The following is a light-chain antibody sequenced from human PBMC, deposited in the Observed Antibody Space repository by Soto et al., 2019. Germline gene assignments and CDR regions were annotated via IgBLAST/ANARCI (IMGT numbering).Light chain of an antibody. CDR2: DAS. CDR1: QSISSW. J-gene: IGKJ5*01. V-gene: IGKV1-5*01. Sequence: DIQMTQSPSTLSASVGARVTITCLASQSISSWLAWYQQKPGKAPKLLIYDASSLESGVPSRFSGSGSGTEFTLTISSLQPEDFATYYCQQLNSYLINFGQGTRLEIK. CDR3: QQLNSYLIN.